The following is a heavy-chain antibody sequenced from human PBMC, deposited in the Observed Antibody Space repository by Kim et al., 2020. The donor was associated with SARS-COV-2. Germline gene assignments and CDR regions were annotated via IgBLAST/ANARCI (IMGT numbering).Heavy chain of an antibody. D-gene: IGHD3-9*01. CDR3: ARGIVERRYFDWLSTHFDY. Sequence: SVKVSCKASGGTFSSYAISWVRQAPGQGLEWMGGIIPIFGTANYAQKFQGRVTITADESTSTAYMELSSLRSEDTAVYYCARGIVERRYFDWLSTHFDYWGQGTLVTVSS. CDR2: IIPIFGTA. V-gene: IGHV1-69*13. CDR1: GGTFSSYA. J-gene: IGHJ4*02.